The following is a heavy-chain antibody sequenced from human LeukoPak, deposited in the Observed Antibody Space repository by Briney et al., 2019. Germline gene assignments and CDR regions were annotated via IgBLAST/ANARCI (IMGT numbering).Heavy chain of an antibody. CDR3: ARTTPGSVDV. CDR2: ISSSGSGI. CDR1: GFTFSDYY. D-gene: IGHD3-10*01. V-gene: IGHV3-11*04. Sequence: KSGVSLRLSCAASGFTFSDYYMSWIRQASGKGLEWLSYISSSGSGILYADSVKGRFTMSRDNAKNSLYLQMNSLRAEDTAVYYCARTTPGSVDVWGKGTTVTVSS. J-gene: IGHJ6*04.